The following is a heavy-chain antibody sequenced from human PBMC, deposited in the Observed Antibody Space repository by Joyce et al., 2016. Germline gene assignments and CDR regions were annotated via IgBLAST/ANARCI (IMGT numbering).Heavy chain of an antibody. V-gene: IGHV3-30*04. CDR1: GIDIRCYA. D-gene: IGHD2-15*01. Sequence: QVHLVESGGGVVQPGNSLRLSCVVSGIDIRCYAFNWVRQAPGKGLDWVTIISHDGYRRYADSVKGRFTVSRDDSKKMVDLEMNNLRVDDTAIYYCARIGYGVSLGNGFDPWGQGTPVTVSS. CDR3: ARIGYGVSLGNGFDP. J-gene: IGHJ5*02. CDR2: ISHDGYR.